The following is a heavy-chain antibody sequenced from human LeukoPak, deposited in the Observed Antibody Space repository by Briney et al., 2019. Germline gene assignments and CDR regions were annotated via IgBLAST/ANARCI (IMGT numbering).Heavy chain of an antibody. CDR2: IRWNSGSI. Sequence: SLRLSCAASGFTFDDYAMHWVRQAPGKGLEWVSGIRWNSGSIGYADSVKGRFTISRDNAKNSLYLQMNSLRAEDTALYYCAKDRRPVTMVQGVIITAAFDIWGQGTMVTVSS. CDR3: AKDRRPVTMVQGVIITAAFDI. D-gene: IGHD3-10*01. CDR1: GFTFDDYA. J-gene: IGHJ3*02. V-gene: IGHV3-9*01.